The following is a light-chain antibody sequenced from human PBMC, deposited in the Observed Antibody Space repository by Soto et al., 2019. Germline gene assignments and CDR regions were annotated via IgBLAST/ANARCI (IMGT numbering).Light chain of an antibody. J-gene: IGLJ2*01. CDR1: SSDIGGFNY. CDR3: SSYSRSTTHVV. Sequence: QSALTQPASVSGSPGRSVTISCTGTSSDIGGFNYVSWYQHLPGRAPKLIIYDVTNRPSGISYRFSASKSGGTASLPISGLQAEDEAYYYCSSYSRSTTHVVFGGGTKLTVL. CDR2: DVT. V-gene: IGLV2-14*03.